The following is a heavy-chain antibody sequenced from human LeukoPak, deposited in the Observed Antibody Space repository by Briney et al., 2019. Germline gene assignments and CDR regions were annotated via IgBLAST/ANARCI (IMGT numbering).Heavy chain of an antibody. CDR2: IKQDRSEK. J-gene: IGHJ6*03. V-gene: IGHV3-7*01. CDR3: ARVKQRLVRLLGRDTTYNYYYYMDV. Sequence: GGSLRLSCAASGLTVSSNCMSWVRQAPGKGLEWVANIKQDRSEKYYVDSVKGRFTVSRDNARNSLYLQMNSLSPEDTAVYYCARVKQRLVRLLGRDTTYNYYYYMDVWGKGTTVTVSS. D-gene: IGHD6-13*01. CDR1: GLTVSSNC.